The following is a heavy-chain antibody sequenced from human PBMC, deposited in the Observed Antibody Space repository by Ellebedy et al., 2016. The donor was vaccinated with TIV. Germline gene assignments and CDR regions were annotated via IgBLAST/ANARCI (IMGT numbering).Heavy chain of an antibody. Sequence: GESLKISCTTSGFTFGAYSMSWFRQAPGKGLEWVGLIRNEVDGGTTEYAASMKGRFTISREDSKSIAYLHMNSLKTEETAVYYCSRDSSGWSRDYWGQGTLVTVSS. D-gene: IGHD6-19*01. V-gene: IGHV3-49*03. CDR1: GFTFGAYS. J-gene: IGHJ4*02. CDR2: IRNEVDGGTT. CDR3: SRDSSGWSRDY.